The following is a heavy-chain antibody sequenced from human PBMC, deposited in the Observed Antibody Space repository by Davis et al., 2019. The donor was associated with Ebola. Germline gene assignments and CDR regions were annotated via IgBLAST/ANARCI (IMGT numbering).Heavy chain of an antibody. CDR3: ARDTPRTLTPWYYYGMDV. CDR1: GFTFSSYG. V-gene: IGHV3-33*01. D-gene: IGHD1-14*01. J-gene: IGHJ6*02. Sequence: GESLKISCAASGFTFSSYGMHWVRQAPGKGLEWVAVIWYDGSNKYYADSVKGRFTISRDNSKNTLYLQMNSLRAEDTAVYYCARDTPRTLTPWYYYGMDVWGQGTTVTVSS. CDR2: IWYDGSNK.